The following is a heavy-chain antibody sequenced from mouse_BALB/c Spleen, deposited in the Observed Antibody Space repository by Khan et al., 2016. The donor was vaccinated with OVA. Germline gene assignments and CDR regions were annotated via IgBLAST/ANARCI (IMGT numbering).Heavy chain of an antibody. CDR2: INPKNGVT. D-gene: IGHD3-1*01. J-gene: IGHJ4*01. Sequence: EVQLQQSGPELVKPGASVKISCKPSGYTFTEYTLHWVKQSHGKSLEWIGVINPKNGVTSNNQKFKGKATLTADKSSSTAYMEFRSLTSEDSTVYYCARDAARYWGQGTSVTVSS. CDR1: GYTFTEYT. CDR3: ARDAARY. V-gene: IGHV1-22*01.